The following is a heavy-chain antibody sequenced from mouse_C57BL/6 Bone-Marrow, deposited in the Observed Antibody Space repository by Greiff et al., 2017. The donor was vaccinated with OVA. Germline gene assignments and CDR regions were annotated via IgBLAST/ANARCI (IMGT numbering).Heavy chain of an antibody. D-gene: IGHD1-1*01. CDR2: IWSGGST. Sequence: VKVVESGPGLVQPSQSLSITCTVSGFSLTSYGVHWVRQSPGKGLEWLGVIWSGGSTDYNAAFISRLSISKDNSKSQVFFKMNSLQADDTAIYYCARKGGDYGSSYEAMDYWGQGTSVTVSS. V-gene: IGHV2-2*01. J-gene: IGHJ4*01. CDR1: GFSLTSYG. CDR3: ARKGGDYGSSYEAMDY.